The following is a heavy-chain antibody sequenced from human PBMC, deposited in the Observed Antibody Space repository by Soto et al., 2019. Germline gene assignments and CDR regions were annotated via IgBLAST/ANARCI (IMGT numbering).Heavy chain of an antibody. V-gene: IGHV1-18*01. Sequence: QVQLVQSGAGVKKPGASVKVSCKASGYTLTSYGISWVRQAPGQGLEWMGWISPYNDNTRYVQKFQGRVTMTTDTSTSTAHMELRSLGSDDTAVYYCAREYCTSSRCYGGDYWGQGTLVTVSS. J-gene: IGHJ4*02. CDR2: ISPYNDNT. CDR1: GYTLTSYG. D-gene: IGHD2-2*01. CDR3: AREYCTSSRCYGGDY.